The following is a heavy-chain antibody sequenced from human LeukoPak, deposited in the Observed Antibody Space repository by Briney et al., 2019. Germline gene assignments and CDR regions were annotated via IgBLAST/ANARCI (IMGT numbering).Heavy chain of an antibody. Sequence: PGGSLRLSCAGSGFSFSSYWMASVRQAPGKGPEWVANMKQDGSARHYADSVKGRFTISRDNAQNSVYLQMNSLRAEDTAVYYCARDVVGSLDYWGLGTLVTVSS. D-gene: IGHD2-15*01. CDR3: ARDVVGSLDY. CDR2: MKQDGSAR. CDR1: GFSFSSYW. J-gene: IGHJ4*02. V-gene: IGHV3-7*01.